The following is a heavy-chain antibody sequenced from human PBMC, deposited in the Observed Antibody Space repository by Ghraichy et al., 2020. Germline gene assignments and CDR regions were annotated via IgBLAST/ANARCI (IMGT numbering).Heavy chain of an antibody. Sequence: GGSLRLSWTASGYTCSNDAMTGVRQAPGQGLEWVSAFSGGIPYFADSVKGRFSMSRDNSKNTLYLQMDSLRAEDTAVYYCAKYRTPAVTTIFDYWGRGTLVTVSS. CDR2: FSGGIP. CDR3: AKYRTPAVTTIFDY. J-gene: IGHJ4*02. V-gene: IGHV3-23*01. CDR1: GYTCSNDA. D-gene: IGHD4-17*01.